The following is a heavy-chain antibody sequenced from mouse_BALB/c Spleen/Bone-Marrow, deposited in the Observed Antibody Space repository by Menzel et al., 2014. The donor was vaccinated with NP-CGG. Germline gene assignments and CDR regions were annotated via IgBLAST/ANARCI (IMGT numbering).Heavy chain of an antibody. V-gene: IGHV3-6*02. CDR1: GYSISSGYY. CDR3: ATYYRFDKGRQALLY. Sequence: EVKLMESGPGLVKPSQSLSLTCSVTGYSISSGYYWNWIRQFPGNKLEWMSYISYDGSNNYNPSLKNRISITRDTSKNQFFLKLNSVTTEDTATYYCATYYRFDKGRQALLYWGQGTLVTVSA. CDR2: ISYDGSN. D-gene: IGHD2-14*01. J-gene: IGHJ3*01.